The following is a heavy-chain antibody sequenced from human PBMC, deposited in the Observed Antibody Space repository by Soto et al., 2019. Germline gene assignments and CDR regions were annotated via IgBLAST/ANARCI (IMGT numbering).Heavy chain of an antibody. Sequence: EVQLVESGGGLVQPGGSLRLSCAASGFTFSSYYMGWVRQAPGKGLEWVANIKQDGTEKYYVDSVKGRCTISRDNADNSVGLQMNSLSADDTAMYYCARGRAETPTHDHWFDSWGQGPLVTLS. CDR3: ARGRAETPTHDHWFDS. V-gene: IGHV3-7*04. CDR2: IKQDGTEK. D-gene: IGHD1-1*01. CDR1: GFTFSSYY. J-gene: IGHJ5*01.